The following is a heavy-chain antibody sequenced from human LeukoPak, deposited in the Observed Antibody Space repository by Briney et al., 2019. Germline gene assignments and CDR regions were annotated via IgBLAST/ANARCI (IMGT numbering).Heavy chain of an antibody. CDR2: ISYDGSNK. CDR1: GFTFSSYA. D-gene: IGHD6-19*01. CDR3: AKGRIAVTDGMDV. V-gene: IGHV3-30*04. Sequence: GGSLRLSCAASGFTFSSYAMHWVRQAPGKGLEWVAVISYDGSNKYYADSVKGRFTISRDNSKNTLYLQMNSLRAEDTAVYYCAKGRIAVTDGMDVWGQGTTVTVSS. J-gene: IGHJ6*02.